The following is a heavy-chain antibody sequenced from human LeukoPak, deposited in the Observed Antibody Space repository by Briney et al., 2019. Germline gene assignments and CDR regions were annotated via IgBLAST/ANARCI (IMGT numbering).Heavy chain of an antibody. J-gene: IGHJ5*02. V-gene: IGHV4-34*01. CDR3: ARHPLLLWFGERFDP. CDR1: GGSFSGYY. D-gene: IGHD3-10*01. CDR2: INHSGST. Sequence: SETLSLTCAVYGGSFSGYYWSWIRQPPGKGLEWIGEINHSGSTNYNPSLKSRVTISVDTSKNQFSLKLSSVTVADTAVYYCARHPLLLWFGERFDPWGQGTLVTVSS.